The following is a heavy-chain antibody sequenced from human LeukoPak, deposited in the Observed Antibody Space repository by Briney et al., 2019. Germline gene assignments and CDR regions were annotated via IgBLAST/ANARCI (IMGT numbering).Heavy chain of an antibody. CDR2: IKSKTDGGTT. D-gene: IGHD3-22*01. CDR3: TTDRHYDSSGYYIYYFDY. J-gene: IGHJ4*02. Sequence: PGGSLRLSCAASGFTFGNAWMSWVRQAPGKGLEWVGRIKSKTDGGTTDYAAPVKGRFTISRDDSKNTLYLQMNSLKTEDTAVYYCTTDRHYDSSGYYIYYFDYWGQGTLVTVSS. CDR1: GFTFGNAW. V-gene: IGHV3-15*01.